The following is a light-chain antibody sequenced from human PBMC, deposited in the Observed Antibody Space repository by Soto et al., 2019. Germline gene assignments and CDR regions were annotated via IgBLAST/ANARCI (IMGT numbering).Light chain of an antibody. CDR1: SYNVGKNL. J-gene: IGLJ3*02. CDR2: KNN. Sequence: QSVLTQPPSASGTPGQRVTFSCSGGSYNVGKNLVYWYQQRPGTAPKLIIFKNNQRPSGVPDRFSGSNSGSSASLAISGLRSEDEADYFCAAWDDSLSAWVFGGGTKLTVL. CDR3: AAWDDSLSAWV. V-gene: IGLV1-47*01.